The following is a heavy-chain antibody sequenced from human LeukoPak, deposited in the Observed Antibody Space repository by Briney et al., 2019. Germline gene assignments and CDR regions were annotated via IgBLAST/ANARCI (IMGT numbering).Heavy chain of an antibody. CDR3: ARDYYDSSGYYYFDY. D-gene: IGHD3-22*01. Sequence: GGSLRLSCAASGFTFDDYAMHWVRQAPGKGLEWVSGISWNSGSIGYADSVKGRFTISRDNAKNSLYLQMNSLRAEDTAVYYCARDYYDSSGYYYFDYWGRGTLVTVSS. J-gene: IGHJ4*02. CDR1: GFTFDDYA. V-gene: IGHV3-9*01. CDR2: ISWNSGSI.